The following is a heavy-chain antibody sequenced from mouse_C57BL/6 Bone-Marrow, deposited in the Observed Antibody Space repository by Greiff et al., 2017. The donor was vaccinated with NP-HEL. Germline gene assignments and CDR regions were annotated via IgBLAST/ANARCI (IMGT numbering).Heavy chain of an antibody. J-gene: IGHJ1*03. V-gene: IGHV5-9-1*02. CDR3: TRAFYYYGRGYFDV. CDR1: GFTFSSYA. Sequence: EVKLEESGEGLVKPGGSLKLSCAASGFTFSSYAMSWVRQTPEKRLEWVAYISSGGDYIYYADTVKGRFTISRDNARNTLYLQMSSLKSEDTAMYYCTRAFYYYGRGYFDVWGTGTTVTVSS. D-gene: IGHD1-1*01. CDR2: ISSGGDYI.